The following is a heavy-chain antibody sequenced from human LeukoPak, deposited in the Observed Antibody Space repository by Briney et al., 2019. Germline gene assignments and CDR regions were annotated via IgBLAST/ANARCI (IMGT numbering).Heavy chain of an antibody. Sequence: PGGSLRLSCAASGLTFSSYWMSWVRQAPGKGLEWVANINQDESEKYYVDSVKGRFTISRDNAKKSLFLQMNSLRAEDTAVYYCARKLAPVFDYWGQGTLVTVSS. CDR1: GLTFSSYW. V-gene: IGHV3-7*03. CDR2: INQDESEK. J-gene: IGHJ4*02. CDR3: ARKLAPVFDY. D-gene: IGHD2-2*01.